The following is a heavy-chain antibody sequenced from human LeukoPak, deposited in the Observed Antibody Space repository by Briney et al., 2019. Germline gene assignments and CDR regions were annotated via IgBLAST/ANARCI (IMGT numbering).Heavy chain of an antibody. J-gene: IGHJ6*03. CDR3: ASSYDFWSEWYMDV. CDR2: ISSSSSYI. CDR1: GFTFSSYS. V-gene: IGHV3-21*01. D-gene: IGHD3-3*01. Sequence: GGSLRLSCAASGFTFSSYSMNWVRQAPGKGLEWVSSISSSSSYIYYADSVKGRFTISRDNAKNSLYLQMNSLRAEDTAVYYCASSYDFWSEWYMDVWGKGTTVTVSS.